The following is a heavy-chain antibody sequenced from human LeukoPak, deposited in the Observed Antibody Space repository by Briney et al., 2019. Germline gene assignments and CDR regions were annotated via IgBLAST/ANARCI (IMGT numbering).Heavy chain of an antibody. CDR2: ISAYNGNK. J-gene: IGHJ4*02. V-gene: IGHV1-18*01. D-gene: IGHD5-12*01. Sequence: ASVKVSCKASGYTFTSYGIRWLRPAPGQGLAWMGWISAYNGNKNYAQKLQGRVTMTTDASTSTAYMELRSLRSDDTAVYYCARDRNGYDFDYWGQGTLVTVSS. CDR1: GYTFTSYG. CDR3: ARDRNGYDFDY.